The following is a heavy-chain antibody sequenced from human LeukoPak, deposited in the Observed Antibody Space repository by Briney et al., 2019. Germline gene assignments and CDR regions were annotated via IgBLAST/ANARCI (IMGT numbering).Heavy chain of an antibody. J-gene: IGHJ4*02. CDR3: AREAYYYDSSGYSFDY. V-gene: IGHV4-4*07. CDR1: GGSISSYC. Sequence: PSETLSLTCTVSGGSISSYCWSWIRQPAGKGLEWIGRIYTSGSTNYNPSLKSRVTMSVDTSKNQFSLKPSSVTAADTAVYYCAREAYYYDSSGYSFDYWGQGTLVTVSS. CDR2: IYTSGST. D-gene: IGHD3-22*01.